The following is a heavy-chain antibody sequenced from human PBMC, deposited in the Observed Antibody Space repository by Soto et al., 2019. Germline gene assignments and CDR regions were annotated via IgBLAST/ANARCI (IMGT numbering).Heavy chain of an antibody. V-gene: IGHV4-30-2*01. CDR3: AVSIYYGSGSYYSDY. Sequence: KTSETLSLTCAVSGGSISSGGYSWSWIRQPPGKGLEWIGYIYHSGSTYYNPSLKSRVTISVDRSKNQFSLKLSSVTAADTAVYYCAVSIYYGSGSYYSDYWGQGTLVTVSS. J-gene: IGHJ4*02. CDR1: GGSISSGGYS. D-gene: IGHD3-10*01. CDR2: IYHSGST.